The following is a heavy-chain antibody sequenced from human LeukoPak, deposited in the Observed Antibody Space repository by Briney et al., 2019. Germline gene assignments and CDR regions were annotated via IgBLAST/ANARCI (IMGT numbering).Heavy chain of an antibody. CDR1: GFTFSHAW. CDR2: IKSEIDGGTT. D-gene: IGHD2-21*02. J-gene: IGHJ4*02. CDR3: TIVRGYCGGDCYS. Sequence: GGSLRLSCAASGFTFSHAWMSWVRQVPGKGLEWVGRIKSEIDGGTTDYAAPVKGRFTISREDSKNTLYLQMNSLETEDTAVYYCTIVRGYCGGDCYSWGQGTLVTVSS. V-gene: IGHV3-15*01.